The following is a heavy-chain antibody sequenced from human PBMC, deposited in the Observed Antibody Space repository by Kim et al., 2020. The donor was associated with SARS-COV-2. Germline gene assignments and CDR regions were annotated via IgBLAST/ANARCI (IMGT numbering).Heavy chain of an antibody. CDR1: GFTFSSYS. Sequence: GGSLRLSCAASGFTFSSYSMNWVRQAPGKGLEWVSYISSSSSTIYYADSVKGRFTISRDNAKNSLYLQMNSLRAEDTAVYYCARWDRSGYLRDLYYYYGMDAWGEGTTGTVSS. CDR2: ISSSSSTI. J-gene: IGHJ6*01. D-gene: IGHD3-22*01. V-gene: IGHV3-48*01. CDR3: ARWDRSGYLRDLYYYYGMDA.